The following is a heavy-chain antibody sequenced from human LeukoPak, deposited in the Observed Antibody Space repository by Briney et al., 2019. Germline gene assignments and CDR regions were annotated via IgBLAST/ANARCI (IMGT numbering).Heavy chain of an antibody. CDR1: GYTLTAYY. D-gene: IGHD6-13*01. CDR2: IKSNTGGT. V-gene: IGHV1-2*02. CDR3: AADKQQLSHYFDY. J-gene: IGHJ4*02. Sequence: ASVKVSCKASGYTLTAYYIHWLRQAPGQGLEWMGWIKSNTGGTKYVEKFEGRFTMTRDTSISTIYMELSSLRSDDTAVYYCAADKQQLSHYFDYWGQGTLVTVS.